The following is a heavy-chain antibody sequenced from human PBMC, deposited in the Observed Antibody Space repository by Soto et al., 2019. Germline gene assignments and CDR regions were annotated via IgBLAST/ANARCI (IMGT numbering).Heavy chain of an antibody. D-gene: IGHD3-3*01. CDR2: IHYTGNT. CDR1: GDSISSGRYH. Sequence: QLQLQESGPGLVKPSGTLSLICTVSGDSISSGRYHWGWIRQPPGKGLEFIATIHYTGNTHYNPSLRSRFTIFVDTSRSPFSLRLSSVTAAHTAVYYCPRADGFGVVTPFTDSRGQGTLVTVSS. J-gene: IGHJ4*02. CDR3: PRADGFGVVTPFTDS. V-gene: IGHV4-39*01.